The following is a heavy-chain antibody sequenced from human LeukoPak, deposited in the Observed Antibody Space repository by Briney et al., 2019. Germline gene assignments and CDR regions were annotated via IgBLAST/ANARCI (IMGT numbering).Heavy chain of an antibody. CDR2: NSGSDSTT. CDR3: AIEQWELKY. Sequence: PGGSLRLSCAASGFTFYNSGMGWVRQAPGKGLEWVSANSGSDSTTYYADSVKGRFTISRDDSRNTLYLQMNSLRAEDTAVYYCAIEQWELKYWGQGTLVTVSS. D-gene: IGHD1-26*01. V-gene: IGHV3-23*01. CDR1: GFTFYNSG. J-gene: IGHJ4*02.